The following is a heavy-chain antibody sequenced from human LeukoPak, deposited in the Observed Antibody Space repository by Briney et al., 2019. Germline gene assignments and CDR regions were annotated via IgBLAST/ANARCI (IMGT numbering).Heavy chain of an antibody. CDR3: ARHQARITIFGVVIINYFDY. CDR2: INHSGST. J-gene: IGHJ4*02. V-gene: IGHV4-34*01. Sequence: SETLSLTCAVYGGSFSGYYWSWIRQPPGKGLEWIGEINHSGSTNYNPSLKSRVTISVDTSKNQFSLKLSSVTAADTAVYYCARHQARITIFGVVIINYFDYWGQGTLVTVSS. D-gene: IGHD3-3*01. CDR1: GGSFSGYY.